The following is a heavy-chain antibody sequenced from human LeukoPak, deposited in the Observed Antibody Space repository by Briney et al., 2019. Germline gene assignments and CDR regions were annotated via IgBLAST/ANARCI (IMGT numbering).Heavy chain of an antibody. CDR1: GFSFSGFG. CDR2: IGSSGSAGGNI. D-gene: IGHD2-21*01. Sequence: GGSLRLSCAASGFSFSGFGMNWVRQAPGKGLEWISYIGSSGSAGGNIYYAVSVKGRFTVSRDNAKDSLFLQMNSLQDVDTAVYYCARAPTPYFTYYMDVWGKGTTVTVSS. V-gene: IGHV3-48*02. J-gene: IGHJ6*03. CDR3: ARAPTPYFTYYMDV.